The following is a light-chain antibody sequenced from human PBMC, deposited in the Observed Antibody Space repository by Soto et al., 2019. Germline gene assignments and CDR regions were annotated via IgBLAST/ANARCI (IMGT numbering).Light chain of an antibody. CDR2: GAS. Sequence: EIVLTQSPGTLSLSPGERAILSCRASQTVSGTYLAWFQQKPGQAPRLLIYGASSRATGVSDRFSGSGSGTDFTLTISRLEPEDFAVYYCQQYYNIPQTFGQGTKLEIK. V-gene: IGKV3-20*01. CDR3: QQYYNIPQT. CDR1: QTVSGTY. J-gene: IGKJ2*01.